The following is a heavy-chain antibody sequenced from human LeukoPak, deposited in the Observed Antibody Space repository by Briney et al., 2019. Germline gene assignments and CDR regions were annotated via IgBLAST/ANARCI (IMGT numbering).Heavy chain of an antibody. J-gene: IGHJ5*01. CDR2: ISWNSGSI. CDR3: AKDFGESSSWFDY. Sequence: GGSLRLSCAASGFTFDDYAMHWVRQAPGKGLEWVSGISWNSGSIGYGDSVKGRFTISRDNAKNSLYLQINSLRAEDTALYYCAKDFGESSSWFDYWGQGVLVTVSS. V-gene: IGHV3-9*01. CDR1: GFTFDDYA. D-gene: IGHD6-13*01.